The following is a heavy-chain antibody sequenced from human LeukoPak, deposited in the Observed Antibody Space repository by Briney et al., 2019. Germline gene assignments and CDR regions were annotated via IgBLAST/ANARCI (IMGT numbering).Heavy chain of an antibody. Sequence: PSETLSLTCTVSGGSISSSSYYWGWNRQPPGKGLEWIGSIYYSGSTYYNPSLKSRVTISVDTSKNQFSLKLSSVTAADTAVYYCARERNGYPDYWGQGTLVTVSS. CDR2: IYYSGST. J-gene: IGHJ4*02. V-gene: IGHV4-39*07. D-gene: IGHD5-24*01. CDR3: ARERNGYPDY. CDR1: GGSISSSSYY.